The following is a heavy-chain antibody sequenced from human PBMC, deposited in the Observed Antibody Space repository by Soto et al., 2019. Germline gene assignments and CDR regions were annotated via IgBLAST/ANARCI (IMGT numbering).Heavy chain of an antibody. Sequence: SVKVSCKASGGTFSSYAISWVRQAPGQGLEWMGGIIPIFGTANYAQKFQGRVTITADTSTSTAYMELSSLRSEDTAVYYCATGPSYYDFWSGNTTAYGGQGTLVTVSS. CDR3: ATGPSYYDFWSGNTTAY. D-gene: IGHD3-3*01. V-gene: IGHV1-69*06. J-gene: IGHJ4*02. CDR2: IIPIFGTA. CDR1: GGTFSSYA.